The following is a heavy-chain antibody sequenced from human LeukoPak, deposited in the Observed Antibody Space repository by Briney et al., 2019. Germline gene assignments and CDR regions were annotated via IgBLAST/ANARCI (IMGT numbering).Heavy chain of an antibody. J-gene: IGHJ4*02. D-gene: IGHD6-25*01. V-gene: IGHV1-69*13. CDR2: IIPIFGTA. CDR1: GGTFSSYA. CDR3: ARSGQSLPLDY. Sequence: ASVKVSSKASGGTFSSYAISWVRQAPGQGLEWMGGIIPIFGTANYAQKFQGRVTITADESTSTAYMELSSLRSEDTAVYYCARSGQSLPLDYWGQGTLVTVSS.